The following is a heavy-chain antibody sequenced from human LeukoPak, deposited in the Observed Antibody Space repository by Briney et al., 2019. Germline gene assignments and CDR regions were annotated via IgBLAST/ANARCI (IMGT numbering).Heavy chain of an antibody. CDR1: GGSISSYY. J-gene: IGHJ4*02. V-gene: IGHV4-59*01. CDR2: MYYSGST. CDR3: ARGSGAFDY. Sequence: SETLSLTCTVSGGSISSYYWSWIRQPPGKGLEWIGYMYYSGSTNYNPSLKSRVTISVDTSKNQFSLKLSSVTAADTAVYYCARGSGAFDYWGQGTLVTVSS.